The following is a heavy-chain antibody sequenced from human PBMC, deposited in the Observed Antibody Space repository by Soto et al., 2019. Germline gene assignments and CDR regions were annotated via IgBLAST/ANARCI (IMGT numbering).Heavy chain of an antibody. D-gene: IGHD3-10*01. CDR3: ARGRTLLWVGEPGRATNWFDP. CDR2: INHSGST. J-gene: IGHJ5*02. V-gene: IGHV4-34*01. CDR1: GGSFSGYY. Sequence: QVQLQQWGAGLLKPSETLSLTCAVYGGSFSGYYWSWIRQPPGKGLEWFGEINHSGSTNYNPTLKRRVTIPVDTSKNQFSLKLSSVTAAETAVYYCARGRTLLWVGEPGRATNWFDPWGQGTLVTVSS.